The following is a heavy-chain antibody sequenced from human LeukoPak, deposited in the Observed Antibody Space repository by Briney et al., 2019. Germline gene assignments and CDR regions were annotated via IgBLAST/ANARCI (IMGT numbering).Heavy chain of an antibody. CDR1: GFTFSSYA. D-gene: IGHD5-12*01. CDR2: ISGSGGST. Sequence: GGSLRLSCAASGFTFSSYAMSWVRQAPGKGLEWVSAISGSGGSTYYADSVKGRFTISRDNSKNTLYLQMNSLRAEDTAVYYCAKDRRYSGYDHDAFDIWGQGTMVTVSS. J-gene: IGHJ3*02. CDR3: AKDRRYSGYDHDAFDI. V-gene: IGHV3-23*01.